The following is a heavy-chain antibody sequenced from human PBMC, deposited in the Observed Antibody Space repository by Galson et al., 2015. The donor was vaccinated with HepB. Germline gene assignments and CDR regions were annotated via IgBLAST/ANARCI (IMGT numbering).Heavy chain of an antibody. V-gene: IGHV1-2*02. Sequence: SVKVSCKASGYTFTGYYMHWVRQAPGQGLEWMGWINPNSGGTNYAQKFQGRVTMTRDTSISTAYMELSRRRSDDTAVYYCARPIAVAGRLDAFDIWGQGTMVTVSS. CDR2: INPNSGGT. CDR3: ARPIAVAGRLDAFDI. CDR1: GYTFTGYY. D-gene: IGHD6-19*01. J-gene: IGHJ3*02.